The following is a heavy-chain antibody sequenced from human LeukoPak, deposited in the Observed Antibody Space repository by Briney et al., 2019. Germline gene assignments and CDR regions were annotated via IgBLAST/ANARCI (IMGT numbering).Heavy chain of an antibody. V-gene: IGHV1-2*02. Sequence: GASVKVSCKASGYTFTGYYMHWVRQAPGQGLEWMGWINPNSGGTKYAQKFQGRVSMSRDTSISTAYLELSRLRSDDTAVYYCARDLTIVGGVSDPRIRGHWGQGTLVTVSS. CDR1: GYTFTGYY. CDR3: ARDLTIVGGVSDPRIRGH. J-gene: IGHJ4*02. CDR2: INPNSGGT. D-gene: IGHD3-3*01.